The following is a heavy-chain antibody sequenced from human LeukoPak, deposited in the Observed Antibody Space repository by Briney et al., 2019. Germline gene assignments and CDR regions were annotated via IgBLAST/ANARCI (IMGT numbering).Heavy chain of an antibody. D-gene: IGHD6-13*01. CDR1: GFTFSDYY. V-gene: IGHV3-11*04. J-gene: IGHJ4*02. CDR2: ISGSGGNTK. CDR3: ARLYSSSVNF. Sequence: GGSLRLSCAASGFTFSDYYMTWIRQAPGKGLEWVSYISGSGGNTKHYADSVKGRFTISRDNAKTSLYLQMNSLRAEDTAVYYCARLYSSSVNFWGQGTMVTVSS.